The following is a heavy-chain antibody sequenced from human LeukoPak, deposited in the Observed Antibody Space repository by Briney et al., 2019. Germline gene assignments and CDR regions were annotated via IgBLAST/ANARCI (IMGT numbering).Heavy chain of an antibody. CDR2: IKQDGSEK. V-gene: IGHV3-7*03. CDR3: AREYEIAAAGNGGFDY. Sequence: GGSLRLSCAASGFTFSSYWMSWVRQAPGKGLEWVANIKQDGSEKYYVDSVKGRFTISRDNVKNSLYLQMDSLRAEDTAVYYCAREYEIAAAGNGGFDYWGQGTLVTVSS. J-gene: IGHJ4*02. D-gene: IGHD6-13*01. CDR1: GFTFSSYW.